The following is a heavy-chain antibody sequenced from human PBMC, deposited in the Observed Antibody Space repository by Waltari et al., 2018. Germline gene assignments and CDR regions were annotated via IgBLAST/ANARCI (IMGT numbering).Heavy chain of an antibody. CDR1: GFTVSSNY. Sequence: EVQLVESGGGLIQPGGSLRLSCAASGFTVSSNYMSWVRQAPGKGLEWVSVIYSGGSTYYADSVKGRFTISRDNSKNTLYLQMNSLRAEDTAVYYCARVGWELLLPDAFDIWGQGTMVTVSS. CDR2: IYSGGST. J-gene: IGHJ3*02. V-gene: IGHV3-53*01. CDR3: ARVGWELLLPDAFDI. D-gene: IGHD1-26*01.